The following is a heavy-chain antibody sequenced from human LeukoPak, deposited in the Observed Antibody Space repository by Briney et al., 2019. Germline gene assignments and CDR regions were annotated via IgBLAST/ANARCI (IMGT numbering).Heavy chain of an antibody. CDR2: IWYDGSNK. CDR3: ARAHPSLPPGSSGYYLDSAWGVQTTGY. CDR1: GFTFSSYG. V-gene: IGHV3-33*01. J-gene: IGHJ4*02. Sequence: PGGSLRLSRAASGFTFSSYGMHWVRQAPGKGLEWVAVIWYDGSNKYYADSVKGRFTISRDNSKNTLYLQMNSLRAEDTAVYYCARAHPSLPPGSSGYYLDSAWGVQTTGYWGQGTLVTVSS. D-gene: IGHD3-22*01.